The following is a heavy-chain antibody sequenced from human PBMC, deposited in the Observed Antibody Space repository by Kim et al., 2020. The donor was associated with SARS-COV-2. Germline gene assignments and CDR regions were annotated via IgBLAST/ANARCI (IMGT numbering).Heavy chain of an antibody. Sequence: GGSLRLSCAASGFTFSSYGMHWVRKAPGKGLEWVAVISYDGSNKYYADSVKGRFTISRDNSKNTLYLQMNSLRAEDTAVYYCAKDDTVVTPGSPDYWGQGTLVTVSS. CDR3: AKDDTVVTPGSPDY. J-gene: IGHJ4*02. D-gene: IGHD2-21*02. CDR2: ISYDGSNK. CDR1: GFTFSSYG. V-gene: IGHV3-30*18.